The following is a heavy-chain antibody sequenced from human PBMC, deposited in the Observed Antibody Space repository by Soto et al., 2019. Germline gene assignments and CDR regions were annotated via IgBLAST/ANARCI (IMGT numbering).Heavy chain of an antibody. CDR3: AKAGDWNYVFDF. CDR2: VNADGSST. Sequence: GGSLRLSCAASGFSFTHYRIHWVRQVPGKGLEWVCRVNADGSSTNYAGFAKGRFTISRDNSKNTAYLEMNNLRVDDTALYYCAKAGDWNYVFDFWGQGTSV. CDR1: GFSFTHYR. V-gene: IGHV3-74*01. J-gene: IGHJ4*02. D-gene: IGHD1-7*01.